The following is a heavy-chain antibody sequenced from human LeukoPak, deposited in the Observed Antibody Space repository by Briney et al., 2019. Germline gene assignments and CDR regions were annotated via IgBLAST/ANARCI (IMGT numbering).Heavy chain of an antibody. D-gene: IGHD6-13*01. J-gene: IGHJ4*02. CDR3: AREIAAAGHDY. CDR2: IIPIFGTA. CDR1: GGTFSSYA. Sequence: GASVMVSCKASGGTFSSYAISTVRQASGEGLEWMGGIIPIFGTANYAQKFQGRVTITADESTSTAYMELSSLRSEDTAVYYCAREIAAAGHDYWGQGTLVTVSS. V-gene: IGHV1-69*13.